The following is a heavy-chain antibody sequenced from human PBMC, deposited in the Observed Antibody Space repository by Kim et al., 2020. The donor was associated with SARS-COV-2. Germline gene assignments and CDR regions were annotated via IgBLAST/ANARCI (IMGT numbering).Heavy chain of an antibody. J-gene: IGHJ4*02. CDR2: IRSKANSYAT. CDR3: TTRPERKGTGYSSGWDLDY. Sequence: GGSLRLSCAASGFTFSGSAMHWVRQASGKGLEWVGRIRSKANSYATAYAASVKGRFTISRDDSKNTAYLQMNSLKTEDTAVYYCTTRPERKGTGYSSGWDLDYWGQGTLVTVSS. CDR1: GFTFSGSA. V-gene: IGHV3-73*01. D-gene: IGHD6-19*01.